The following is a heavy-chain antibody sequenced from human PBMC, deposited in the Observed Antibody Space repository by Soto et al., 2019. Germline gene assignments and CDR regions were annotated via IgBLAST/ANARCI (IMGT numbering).Heavy chain of an antibody. CDR3: VRDLIPSGSSFLAY. D-gene: IGHD2-21*01. CDR1: GFTSISYW. J-gene: IGHJ4*02. Sequence: EVQLVESGGGLVQPGGSLRLSCEASGFTSISYWMPWVGKAPGKGLVWVSRINTDGTRTSYADSVKGRFTISRDNAKNTLYLQMHSPRAEDTAVYYCVRDLIPSGSSFLAYWGQGNLVTVSS. V-gene: IGHV3-74*01. CDR2: INTDGTRT.